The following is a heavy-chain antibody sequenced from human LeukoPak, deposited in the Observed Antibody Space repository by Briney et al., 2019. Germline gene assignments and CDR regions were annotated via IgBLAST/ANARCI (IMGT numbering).Heavy chain of an antibody. Sequence: ASVKVSCKASGYTFTGYYMHWVRQAPGQGLEWMGWISAYNGNTNYAQKLQGRVTMTADTSTSTAYMELRSLRSDDTAVYYCARVFVPSGSYYWVYYYYYYYMDVWGKGTTVTVSS. J-gene: IGHJ6*03. CDR1: GYTFTGYY. CDR3: ARVFVPSGSYYWVYYYYYYYMDV. CDR2: ISAYNGNT. V-gene: IGHV1-18*04. D-gene: IGHD1-26*01.